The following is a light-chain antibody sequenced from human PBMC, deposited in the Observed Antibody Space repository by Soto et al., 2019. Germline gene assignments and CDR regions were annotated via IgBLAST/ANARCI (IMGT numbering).Light chain of an antibody. Sequence: EVVLTQSPGTLSLSPGERVTLSCRASQSVASSYLAWYQQKPGRAPRLLFYSAASRATGIPDRFSGSGSGTDFTLTISRREPDDFAVYYCHHFGSLPETFGQGTNVE. CDR1: QSVASSY. CDR2: SAA. CDR3: HHFGSLPET. V-gene: IGKV3-20*01. J-gene: IGKJ1*01.